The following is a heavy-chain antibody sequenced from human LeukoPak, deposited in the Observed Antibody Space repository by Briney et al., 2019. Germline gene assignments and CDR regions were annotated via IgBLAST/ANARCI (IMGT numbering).Heavy chain of an antibody. Sequence: GGSLRLSCAASGFTVSSNYMSWVRQAPGKGLEWVSVIYSGGNTYYADSVRGRLTISRDNSKNTLYLQMNSLRAEDTAVYYCARGLVEMATIYFDYWGQGTLVTVSS. CDR2: IYSGGNT. CDR1: GFTVSSNY. V-gene: IGHV3-53*01. J-gene: IGHJ4*02. CDR3: ARGLVEMATIYFDY. D-gene: IGHD5-24*01.